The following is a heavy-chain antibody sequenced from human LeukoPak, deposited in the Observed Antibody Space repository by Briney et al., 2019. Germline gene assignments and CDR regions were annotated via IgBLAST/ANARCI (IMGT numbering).Heavy chain of an antibody. J-gene: IGHJ2*01. D-gene: IGHD3-9*01. Sequence: PSETLSLTCTVSGGSISSYFWSWIRQPPGKGLEWIGYVNYSGSSDYNPSLKSRVTFSVDTSKNQFSLRLSSVTAADTAVYYCGRRTYYDTLTGYNYWYFDLRGRGTLVTVSS. CDR3: GRRTYYDTLTGYNYWYFDL. V-gene: IGHV4-59*01. CDR1: GGSISSYF. CDR2: VNYSGSS.